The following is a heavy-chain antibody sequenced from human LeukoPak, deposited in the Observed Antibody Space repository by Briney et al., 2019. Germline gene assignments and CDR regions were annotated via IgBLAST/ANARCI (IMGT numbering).Heavy chain of an antibody. CDR2: ISPSGDST. J-gene: IGHJ4*02. V-gene: IGHV3-23*01. CDR1: GFTFSSYS. CDR3: ARRLPVAGRTDFFDY. D-gene: IGHD6-13*01. Sequence: PGRSLRLSCAASGFTFSSYSMSWVRQAPGEGLEWVSAISPSGDSTSYPDSVKGRFTISRDNSKNTVYLQMNSLTAEDTAIYYCARRLPVAGRTDFFDYWGQGTLVTVSS.